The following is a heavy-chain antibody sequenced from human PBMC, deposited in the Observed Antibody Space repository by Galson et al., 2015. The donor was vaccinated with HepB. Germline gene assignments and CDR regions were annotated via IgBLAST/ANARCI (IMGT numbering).Heavy chain of an antibody. V-gene: IGHV1-2*02. J-gene: IGHJ1*01. CDR2: VIPHSGGT. Sequence: SVKVSCKASGYTFNSYYIHWVRQAPGQGLEWMGSVIPHSGGTNYAQKFQGRVTLTRDTSISTAYMELSNLRSDDTALYFCTRERSCCSATSCSLFQHWGQGTLVTVSS. D-gene: IGHD2-2*01. CDR3: TRERSCCSATSCSLFQH. CDR1: GYTFNSYY.